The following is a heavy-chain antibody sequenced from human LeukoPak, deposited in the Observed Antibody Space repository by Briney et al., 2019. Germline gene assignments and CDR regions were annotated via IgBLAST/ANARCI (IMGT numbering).Heavy chain of an antibody. V-gene: IGHV3-48*01. CDR3: ARGAYYYED. J-gene: IGHJ4*02. D-gene: IGHD3-22*01. CDR2: ISSSSSTI. CDR1: GFTFSSHS. Sequence: GGSLRLSCAASGFTFSSHSMNWVRQAPGKGLEWVSYISSSSSTIYYADSVKGRLTISRDNAKNSLYLQMNSLRAEDTAVYYCARGAYYYEDWGQGTLVTVSS.